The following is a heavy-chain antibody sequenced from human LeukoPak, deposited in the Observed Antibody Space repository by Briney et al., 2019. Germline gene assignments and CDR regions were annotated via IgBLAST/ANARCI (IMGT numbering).Heavy chain of an antibody. V-gene: IGHV3-53*01. D-gene: IGHD3-3*01. CDR3: ARGGTYYDFWSGRDGYFDY. CDR1: GFTVSSNY. J-gene: IGHJ4*02. CDR2: IYSGGST. Sequence: GGSLRLSCAASGFTVSSNYMSWVRQAPGKGLEWVSVIYSGGSTYYADSVKGRFTISRDNSKNTLYLQMNSLRAEDTAVYYCARGGTYYDFWSGRDGYFDYWGQGTLVTVSS.